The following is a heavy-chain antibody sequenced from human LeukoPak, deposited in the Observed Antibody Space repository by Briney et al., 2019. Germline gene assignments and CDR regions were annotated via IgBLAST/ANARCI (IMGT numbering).Heavy chain of an antibody. CDR3: AKTRPYSSSWYAFDY. CDR2: INQGGSVK. V-gene: IGHV3-7*03. J-gene: IGHJ4*02. Sequence: PGGSLRLSCAASGFTFRSYWMSWVRQAPGKGLEWVANINQGGSVKYYVDSVKGRFTISRDNSKNSLYLQMNSLRTEDTALYYCAKTRPYSSSWYAFDYWGQGTLVTVSS. CDR1: GFTFRSYW. D-gene: IGHD6-13*01.